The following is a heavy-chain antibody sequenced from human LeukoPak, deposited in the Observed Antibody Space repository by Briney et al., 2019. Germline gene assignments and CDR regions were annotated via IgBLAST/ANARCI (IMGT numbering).Heavy chain of an antibody. V-gene: IGHV3-66*01. J-gene: IGHJ5*02. D-gene: IGHD3-22*01. CDR3: ARDERYYYDSSGPP. CDR1: GFTVSSNY. Sequence: GGSLRLSCAASGFTVSSNYMSWVRRAPGKGLEWVSVIYSGGSTYYADSVKGRFTISRDNSKNTLYLQMNSLRAEDTAVYYCARDERYYYDSSGPPWGQGTLVTVSS. CDR2: IYSGGST.